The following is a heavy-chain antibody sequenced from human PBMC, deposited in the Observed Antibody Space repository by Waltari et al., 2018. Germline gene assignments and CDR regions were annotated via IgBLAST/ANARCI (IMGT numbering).Heavy chain of an antibody. Sequence: QVQLQESGPGLVKPSETLSLTCTVSGGSISSYYWSWIRQPPGKGLEWIGYIYYSGSTNYNPSLKSRVTISVDTSKNQFSLKLSSVTAADTAVYYGARLGAAAGGGSYYFDYWGQGTLVTVSS. V-gene: IGHV4-59*08. CDR1: GGSISSYY. D-gene: IGHD6-13*01. CDR3: ARLGAAAGGGSYYFDY. J-gene: IGHJ4*02. CDR2: IYYSGST.